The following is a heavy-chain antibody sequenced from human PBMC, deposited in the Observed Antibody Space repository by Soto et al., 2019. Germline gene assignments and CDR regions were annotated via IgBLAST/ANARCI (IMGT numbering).Heavy chain of an antibody. Sequence: QVQLQESGPGLVKPSETLSLTCTVSGGSITNHYWSWIRQPPGKGLEWIGYIYYNGHTNYNPSLKSRVTMSVDTSRNPISLKLTTVTTADTAVYYCTRANWYSEYWGQGTLVTFSS. CDR1: GGSITNHY. CDR3: TRANWYSEY. J-gene: IGHJ4*02. V-gene: IGHV4-59*11. CDR2: IYYNGHT. D-gene: IGHD7-27*01.